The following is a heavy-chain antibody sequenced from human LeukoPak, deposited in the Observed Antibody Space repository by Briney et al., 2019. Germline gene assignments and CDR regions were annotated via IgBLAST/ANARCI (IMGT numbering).Heavy chain of an antibody. J-gene: IGHJ6*02. D-gene: IGHD3-3*01. Sequence: SETLSLTCAVYGGSFSGYYWSWIRQPPGKGLEWIGEINHSGSTNYNPSLKSRVTISVDTSKNQFSLKLSSVTAADTAVYYCARDRDFWSSYDRIDGMDVWGQGTTVTVSS. CDR2: INHSGST. CDR3: ARDRDFWSSYDRIDGMDV. CDR1: GGSFSGYY. V-gene: IGHV4-34*01.